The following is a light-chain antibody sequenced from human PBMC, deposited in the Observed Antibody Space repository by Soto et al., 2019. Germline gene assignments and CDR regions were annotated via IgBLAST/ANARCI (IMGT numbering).Light chain of an antibody. CDR2: SND. CDR3: ATWADGLSSYV. V-gene: IGLV1-44*01. CDR1: TSNIGSNP. Sequence: QSVLSQPPSASGTPGQRVTISCSGSTSNIGSNPVSWYQQLPQRAPKLLIFSNDQRPSGVPDRFSGSKSGTSASLAISGLQSEDEAEYFCATWADGLSSYVFGTGTKLTVL. J-gene: IGLJ1*01.